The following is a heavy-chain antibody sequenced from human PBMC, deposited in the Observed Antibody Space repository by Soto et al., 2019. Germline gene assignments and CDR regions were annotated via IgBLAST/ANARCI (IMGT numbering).Heavy chain of an antibody. V-gene: IGHV4-4*02. CDR2: IYHSGTT. Sequence: QVQLQESGPGLVKPSGTLSLSCAVSGGSISNSNWWSWVRQPPGKGLEWIVEIYHSGTTTYNPSLKSRVTLSVDKSKNQFSLRLSSVTAADTAVYYCARLSSGWYYFDCWGQGTLVTVSS. D-gene: IGHD6-19*01. CDR1: GGSISNSNW. CDR3: ARLSSGWYYFDC. J-gene: IGHJ4*02.